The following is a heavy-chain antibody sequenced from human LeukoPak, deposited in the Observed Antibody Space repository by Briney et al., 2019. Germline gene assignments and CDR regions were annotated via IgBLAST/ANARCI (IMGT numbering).Heavy chain of an antibody. D-gene: IGHD4-17*01. V-gene: IGHV3-21*01. CDR2: ISSSSSYI. CDR1: GFTFSSYS. CDR3: ARVLYGDYQGFFDY. J-gene: IGHJ4*02. Sequence: GGSLRLSCAASGFTFSSYSMNWVRQAPGKGLEWVSSISSSSSYIYYADSVKGRFTISGDNDKNSLYLQMNSLRAVDTAVYYCARVLYGDYQGFFDYWGQGTLVTVSS.